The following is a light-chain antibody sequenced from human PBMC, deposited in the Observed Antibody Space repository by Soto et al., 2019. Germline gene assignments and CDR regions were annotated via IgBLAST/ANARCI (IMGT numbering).Light chain of an antibody. Sequence: DIQMTQSPSSLSASVGDTVAITCRASQTITFYLNWYQQEPGKSPKLLIYGANTLQGGVPSRFSAGGSGTDFTLTINNLQPEEFATYYCQQTYTPPFTFGQGTKLQIK. V-gene: IGKV1-39*01. CDR3: QQTYTPPFT. J-gene: IGKJ2*01. CDR1: QTITFY. CDR2: GAN.